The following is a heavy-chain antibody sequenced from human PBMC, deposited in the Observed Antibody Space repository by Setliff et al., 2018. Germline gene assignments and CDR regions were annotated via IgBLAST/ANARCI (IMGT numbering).Heavy chain of an antibody. J-gene: IGHJ1*01. Sequence: SETLSLTCNVSGASVSSHYWDWIRQPPGKGLEWIGFISYSGITTYNVSLKSRVSISVDTSKNQLSLTLSSVTAADMAVYYCVREGYSEYFQDWGRGTLVTVSS. CDR1: GASVSSHY. CDR2: ISYSGIT. D-gene: IGHD1-1*01. V-gene: IGHV4-59*02. CDR3: VREGYSEYFQD.